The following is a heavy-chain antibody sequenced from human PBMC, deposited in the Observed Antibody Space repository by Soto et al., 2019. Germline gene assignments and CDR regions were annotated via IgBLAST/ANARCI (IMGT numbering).Heavy chain of an antibody. Sequence: SETLSLTCAVYGGSFSGYYWSWIRQPPGKGLEWIGEINHSGSTNYNPSLKSRVTISVDTSKNQFSLKLSSVTAADTAVYYCARVTSPPLTAAHYYYYYMDVWGKGTTVTVSS. V-gene: IGHV4-34*01. J-gene: IGHJ6*03. CDR3: ARVTSPPLTAAHYYYYYMDV. CDR1: GGSFSGYY. CDR2: INHSGST. D-gene: IGHD2-2*01.